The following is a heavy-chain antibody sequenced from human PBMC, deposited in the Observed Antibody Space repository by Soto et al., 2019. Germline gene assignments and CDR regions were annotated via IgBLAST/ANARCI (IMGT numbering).Heavy chain of an antibody. J-gene: IGHJ4*02. CDR2: ISGSGGST. Sequence: LRLSYAASAFTFCSYAMNCVRQAPGKGLEWVSAISGSGGSTYYADSVKGRFTISRDNSKNTLYLQMNSLRAEDTAVYYCAKWPLIRIAAAYFDYWGQGTLVTVS. D-gene: IGHD6-13*01. CDR3: AKWPLIRIAAAYFDY. CDR1: AFTFCSYA. V-gene: IGHV3-23*01.